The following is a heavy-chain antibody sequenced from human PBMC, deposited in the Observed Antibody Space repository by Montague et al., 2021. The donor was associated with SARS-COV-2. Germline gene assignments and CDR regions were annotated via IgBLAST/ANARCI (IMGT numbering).Heavy chain of an antibody. V-gene: IGHV4-34*01. CDR3: ARGRTVTTFYYYYGMDV. Sequence: SETLSLTCAVYGGSFSGYYWSWIRPPPGKGPEWIGEINHSGSTNYNPSLKSRVTISVDTSKNQFSLKLSSVTAADTAVYYCARGRTVTTFYYYYGMDVWGQGTTVTVSS. CDR2: INHSGST. J-gene: IGHJ6*02. CDR1: GGSFSGYY. D-gene: IGHD4-17*01.